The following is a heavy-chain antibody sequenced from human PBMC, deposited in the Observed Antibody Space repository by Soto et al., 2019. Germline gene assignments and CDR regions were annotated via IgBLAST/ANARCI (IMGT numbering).Heavy chain of an antibody. CDR3: ARGGYSYGKELDY. J-gene: IGHJ4*02. CDR1: GYTFTAYY. CDR2: INPNSGGT. Sequence: ASVKVSCKASGYTFTAYYMHWVRQAPGQGLEWMGWINPNSGGTNYAQKFQGWVTMTRDTSISTAYMDLSRLKSDDTAVYYCARGGYSYGKELDYWGQGSQVTVSS. V-gene: IGHV1-2*04. D-gene: IGHD5-18*01.